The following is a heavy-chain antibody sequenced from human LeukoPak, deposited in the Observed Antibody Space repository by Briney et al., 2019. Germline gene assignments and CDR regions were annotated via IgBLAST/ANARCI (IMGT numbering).Heavy chain of an antibody. V-gene: IGHV4-30-2*01. J-gene: IGHJ4*02. CDR2: IYHSGSN. CDR3: ASGYYGSGSYYNDY. D-gene: IGHD3-10*01. CDR1: GGSISSGGSA. Sequence: SETLSLTCAVSGGSISSGGSAWGWLRQPPGTGLEWFGYIYHSGSNYYTPSLKSRVTISVDRPKHQFSLKLRSVTAADTAVYYCASGYYGSGSYYNDYWGQGTLVTVSS.